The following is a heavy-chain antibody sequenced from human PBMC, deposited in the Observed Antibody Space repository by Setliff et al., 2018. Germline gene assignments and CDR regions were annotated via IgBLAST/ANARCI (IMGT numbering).Heavy chain of an antibody. CDR3: ARSRYELPHYYFDY. V-gene: IGHV2-70*11. D-gene: IGHD1-7*01. CDR1: GFSLTTSGAC. CDR2: IDWDGDK. J-gene: IGHJ4*02. Sequence: SGPTLVNPTQTLTLTCTFSGFSLTTSGACVTWIRQPPGKALEWLARIDWDGDKYYNTSLRTRLTLSKDTSKNQVFLTMTNMDPVDTATYYCARSRYELPHYYFDYWGQGILVNRLL.